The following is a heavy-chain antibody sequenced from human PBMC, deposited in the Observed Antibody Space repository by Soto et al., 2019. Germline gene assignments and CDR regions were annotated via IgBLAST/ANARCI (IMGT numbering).Heavy chain of an antibody. Sequence: GGSLRLSCAASGFTFSDYYMSWIRQAPGKGLEWVSYISSSGSTIYYADSVKGRFTISRDNAKNSLYLQMNSLRAEDTAVYYCARDPSSSWYKPAGDYWGQGTLVTVSS. CDR1: GFTFSDYY. CDR3: ARDPSSSWYKPAGDY. CDR2: ISSSGSTI. D-gene: IGHD6-13*01. J-gene: IGHJ4*02. V-gene: IGHV3-11*01.